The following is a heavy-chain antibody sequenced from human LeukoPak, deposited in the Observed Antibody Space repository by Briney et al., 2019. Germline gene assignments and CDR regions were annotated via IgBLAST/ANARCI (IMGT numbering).Heavy chain of an antibody. V-gene: IGHV3-7*01. D-gene: IGHD1-1*01. CDR2: IKQDESEK. CDR1: GFTFSSYW. Sequence: GGSLRLSCAASGFTFSSYWMSWVRQAPGKGLEWVANIKQDESEKYYVDSLKGRFTISRDNAKNSLYLQMNSLRAEDTAVYYCARDKIEGPTKLDYWGQGILVTFSS. J-gene: IGHJ4*02. CDR3: ARDKIEGPTKLDY.